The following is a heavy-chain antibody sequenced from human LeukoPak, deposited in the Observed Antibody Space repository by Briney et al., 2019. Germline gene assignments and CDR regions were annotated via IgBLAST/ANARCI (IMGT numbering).Heavy chain of an antibody. CDR3: ARALTIKVVPAAKGWFDP. CDR1: GFTVSSNY. V-gene: IGHV3-66*02. Sequence: PGGSLRLSCAASGFTVSSNYMSWVRQAPGKGLEWVSVIYSGGSTYYADSVKGRFTISRDNSKNMLYLQMNSLRAEDTAVYYCARALTIKVVPAAKGWFDPWGQGTLVTVSS. J-gene: IGHJ5*02. CDR2: IYSGGST. D-gene: IGHD2-2*01.